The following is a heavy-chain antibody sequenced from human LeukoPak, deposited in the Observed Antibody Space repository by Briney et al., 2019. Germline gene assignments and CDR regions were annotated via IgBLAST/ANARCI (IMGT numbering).Heavy chain of an antibody. J-gene: IGHJ4*02. CDR3: ARVRQWLVGDYFDY. D-gene: IGHD6-19*01. CDR2: INPNSGGT. Sequence: ASVKVSCKASGYTFTGYYMHWVRQAPGQGLEWMGWINPNSGGTNYAQKFQGRVTMTRDTSISTAYMELSRLRSDDTAVYYCARVRQWLVGDYFDYWGQGTLVTVSP. CDR1: GYTFTGYY. V-gene: IGHV1-2*02.